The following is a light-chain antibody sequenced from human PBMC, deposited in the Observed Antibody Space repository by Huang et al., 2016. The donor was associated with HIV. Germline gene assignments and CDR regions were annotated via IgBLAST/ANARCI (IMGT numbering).Light chain of an antibody. CDR3: QQTSSVPLT. V-gene: IGKV1-39*01. J-gene: IGKJ4*01. CDR1: QTISTV. CDR2: AAS. Sequence: DIQMTQSPSSLSASVGDRISITCRASQTISTVLNWYQQKPGKAPKLLIYAASNLQSWVSSRFSGTGSGTLFTLTVTGLLPDDFATYFCQQTSSVPLTFGGGTKVEMK.